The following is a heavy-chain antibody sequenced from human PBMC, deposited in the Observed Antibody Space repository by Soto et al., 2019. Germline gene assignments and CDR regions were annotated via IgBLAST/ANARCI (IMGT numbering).Heavy chain of an antibody. CDR2: IIPIFGTA. Sequence: ALVKVSCKASGGTFSSYAISWVRQAPGQGLEWMGGIIPIFGTANYAQKFQGRVTITADESTSTAYMELSSLRSEDTAVYYCARDRSSYFDYWGQGTLVTVSS. V-gene: IGHV1-69*13. CDR3: ARDRSSYFDY. J-gene: IGHJ4*02. CDR1: GGTFSSYA.